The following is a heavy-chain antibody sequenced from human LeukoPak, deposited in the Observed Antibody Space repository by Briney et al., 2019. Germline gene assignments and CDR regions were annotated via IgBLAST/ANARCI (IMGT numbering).Heavy chain of an antibody. CDR3: AIAQNWKAGWFDP. CDR2: IIPILGIA. D-gene: IGHD1-1*01. V-gene: IGHV1-69*04. J-gene: IGHJ5*02. Sequence: ASVKVSCKASGGTFSSYAISWVRQAPGQGLEWMGRIIPILGIANYAQKFQGRVTITADKSTSTAYMELSSLRSEDTAVYFCAIAQNWKAGWFDPWGQGTLVVVSS. CDR1: GGTFSSYA.